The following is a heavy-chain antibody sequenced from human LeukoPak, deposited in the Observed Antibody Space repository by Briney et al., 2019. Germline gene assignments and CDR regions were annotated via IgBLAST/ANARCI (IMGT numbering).Heavy chain of an antibody. CDR1: GFTLSSYA. Sequence: GGSLRLSCSASGFTLSSYAMHWVRQAPGKGLEYVSAISSNGGSTYYADSVKGRFTISRDNSKNTLYLQMSSLRAEDTAVYYCVKASPLTGDAFDIWGQGTMVTVSS. CDR3: VKASPLTGDAFDI. V-gene: IGHV3-64D*06. CDR2: ISSNGGST. J-gene: IGHJ3*02. D-gene: IGHD7-27*01.